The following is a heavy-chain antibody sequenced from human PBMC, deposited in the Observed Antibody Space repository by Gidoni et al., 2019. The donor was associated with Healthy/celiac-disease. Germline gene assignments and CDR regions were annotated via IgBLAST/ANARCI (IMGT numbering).Heavy chain of an antibody. V-gene: IGHV1-46*01. J-gene: IGHJ6*02. CDR1: GYTFTSYY. Sequence: QVQLVQSGAEVKKPGASVKVSCKASGYTFTSYYMHWVRQAPGQGLEWMGIINPSGGSTSYAQKFQGRVTMTRDTSTSTVYMELSSLRSEDTAVYYCARDMTTVSYYYGMDVWSQGTTVTVSS. D-gene: IGHD4-17*01. CDR3: ARDMTTVSYYYGMDV. CDR2: INPSGGST.